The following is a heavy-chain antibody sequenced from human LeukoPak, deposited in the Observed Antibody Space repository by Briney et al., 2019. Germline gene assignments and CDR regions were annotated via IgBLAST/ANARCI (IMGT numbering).Heavy chain of an antibody. V-gene: IGHV3-23*01. CDR3: AKRPRIAAAGMGDWFDP. Sequence: GGSLRLSCAASGFTLSNYAMSWVRQAPGKGLDWVSAISGTGGSTYYADSVKGRFTVSRDNFKNTLYLQMNSLRAEDTAVYYCAKRPRIAAAGMGDWFDPWGQGTLVTVSS. CDR2: ISGTGGST. J-gene: IGHJ5*02. CDR1: GFTLSNYA. D-gene: IGHD6-13*01.